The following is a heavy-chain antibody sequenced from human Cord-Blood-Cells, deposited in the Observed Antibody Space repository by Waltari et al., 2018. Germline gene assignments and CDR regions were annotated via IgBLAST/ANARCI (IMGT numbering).Heavy chain of an antibody. CDR3: ARRRIFGVVPPYYFDY. D-gene: IGHD3-3*02. CDR1: GGSISSSSYY. CDR2: IYYSGGT. V-gene: IGHV4-39*01. J-gene: IGHJ4*02. Sequence: QLQLQESGPGLVKPSETLSLTCTVSGGSISSSSYYWGWIRQPTGKGLEGIGSIYYSGGTYYNPSLKSRVTISVDTSKNQFSLKLSSVTAADTAVYYCARRRIFGVVPPYYFDYWGQGTLVTVSS.